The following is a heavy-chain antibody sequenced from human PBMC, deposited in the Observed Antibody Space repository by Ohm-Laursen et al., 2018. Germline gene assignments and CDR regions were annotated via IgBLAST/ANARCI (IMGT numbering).Heavy chain of an antibody. CDR3: ARVLPQAQFSLDY. J-gene: IGHJ4*02. CDR1: GYTFTSYD. V-gene: IGHV1-8*01. D-gene: IGHD2/OR15-2a*01. CDR2: MNPNSGNT. Sequence: VASVRVSCKASGYTFTSYDINWVRQATGQGLEWMGWMNPNSGNTGYAQKFQGRVTMTRITSISTAYMELSSLRSDDTAVYYCARVLPQAQFSLDYWGQGTLVTVSS.